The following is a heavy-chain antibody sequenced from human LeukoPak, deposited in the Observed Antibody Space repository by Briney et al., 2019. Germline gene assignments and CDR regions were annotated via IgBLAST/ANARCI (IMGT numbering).Heavy chain of an antibody. Sequence: GGSLRLSCAASGFTFDDYAMHWVRQAPGKGLEWVSGISWNSGSIGYADSVKGRFTISRDNAKNSLYLQMNSLRAEDTALYYCAKGVAAGTENAEYFQHWGQGTLVTVSS. J-gene: IGHJ1*01. CDR3: AKGVAAGTENAEYFQH. V-gene: IGHV3-9*01. CDR2: ISWNSGSI. D-gene: IGHD6-13*01. CDR1: GFTFDDYA.